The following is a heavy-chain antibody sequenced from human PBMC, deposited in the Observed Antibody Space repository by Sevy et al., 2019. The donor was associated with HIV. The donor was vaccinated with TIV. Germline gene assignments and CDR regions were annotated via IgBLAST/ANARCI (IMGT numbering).Heavy chain of an antibody. D-gene: IGHD5-18*01. CDR3: VGRPYSSTYSWSYYFDY. CDR1: GFTFSDYY. CDR2: ISSSHHAI. V-gene: IGHV3-11*01. Sequence: GGSLRLSCAASGFTFSDYYMSWNHQAPGKGLEWFSSISSSHHAIKYADSVKGRFAISRDNAKKSLYLQMNSLRAEDTAVYFCVGRPYSSTYSWSYYFDYWGLGTLVTVSS. J-gene: IGHJ4*02.